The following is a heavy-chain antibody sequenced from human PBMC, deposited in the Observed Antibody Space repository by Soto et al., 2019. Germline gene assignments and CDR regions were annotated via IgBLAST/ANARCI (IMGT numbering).Heavy chain of an antibody. V-gene: IGHV1-3*01. J-gene: IGHJ6*02. CDR1: GYTFTSYA. CDR2: INAGNGNT. CDR3: TKASFDRHHMDV. Sequence: ASVKVSCKASGYTFTSYAMHWVRQAPGQRLEWMGWINAGNGNTKYSQKFQGRVTITRDTSTSTAYMELSSLRSEDTAVYYCTKASFDRHHMDVWGQGTTVTVSS.